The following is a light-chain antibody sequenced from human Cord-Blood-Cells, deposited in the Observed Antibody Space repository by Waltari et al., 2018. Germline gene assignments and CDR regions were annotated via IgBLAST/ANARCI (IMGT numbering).Light chain of an antibody. CDR2: EGS. V-gene: IGLV2-23*01. CDR3: CSYAGSSTYV. CDR1: SSDVGSYNL. J-gene: IGLJ1*01. Sequence: QSALTQPASVSGSPGQSITISCTGTSSDVGSYNLVSWYQQHPGKAPKRLIYEGSKRPSGLSNRVSGSNASNTASLTISGLQAEDEADYYCCSYAGSSTYVFGTGTKVTVL.